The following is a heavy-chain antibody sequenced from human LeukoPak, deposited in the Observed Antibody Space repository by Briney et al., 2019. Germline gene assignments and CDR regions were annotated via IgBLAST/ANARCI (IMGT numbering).Heavy chain of an antibody. Sequence: PSETLSLTCTVSGGSISSSSYYWGWIRQPPGKGLEWIGSIYYSGSTYYNPSLKSRVTISVDTSKNQFSLKLSSVTAADTAVYYCARHDYSNCANWFDPWGQGTLVTVSS. CDR3: ARHDYSNCANWFDP. CDR2: IYYSGST. V-gene: IGHV4-39*01. J-gene: IGHJ5*02. CDR1: GGSISSSSYY. D-gene: IGHD4-11*01.